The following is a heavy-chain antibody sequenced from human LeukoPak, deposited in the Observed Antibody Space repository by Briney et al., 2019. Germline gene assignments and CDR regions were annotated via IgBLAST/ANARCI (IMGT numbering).Heavy chain of an antibody. V-gene: IGHV3-53*01. D-gene: IGHD2-15*01. CDR3: AKAVAASWYYFDY. CDR2: IYSRGGT. Sequence: PGGSLRLSCAVSGFSVSNNYMNWVRQAPGKGLEWVSLIYSRGGTSYADSVKGRFTISRDNSKNTLYLQMNTLRTEDTAVYYCAKAVAASWYYFDYWGQGTLVTVSS. J-gene: IGHJ4*02. CDR1: GFSVSNNY.